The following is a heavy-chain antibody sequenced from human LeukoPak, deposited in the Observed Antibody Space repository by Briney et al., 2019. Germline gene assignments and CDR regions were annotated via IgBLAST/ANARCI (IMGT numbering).Heavy chain of an antibody. J-gene: IGHJ6*04. V-gene: IGHV4-34*01. CDR3: ARVGYCSSTSCYHTLASGMDV. Sequence: NPSETLSLTCAVYGGSFSGYYWSWIRQPPGKGLEWIGEINHSGSTNYNPSLKSRVTISVDTSKNQFSLKLSSVTAADTAVYYCARVGYCSSTSCYHTLASGMDVWGKGTTVTVSS. CDR1: GGSFSGYY. CDR2: INHSGST. D-gene: IGHD2-2*03.